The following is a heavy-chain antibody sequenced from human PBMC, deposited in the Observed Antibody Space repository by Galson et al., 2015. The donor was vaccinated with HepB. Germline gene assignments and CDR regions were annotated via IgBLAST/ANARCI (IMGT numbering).Heavy chain of an antibody. V-gene: IGHV1-46*01. CDR3: AREGRQQLLLVGTWSAP. CDR2: INPSGGST. Sequence: SVKVSCKASGYTFTSYYMHWVRQAPGQGLEWMGIINPSGGSTSYAQKFQGRVTMTRDTSTSTVYMELSSLRSEDTAVYYCAREGRQQLLLVGTWSAPWGQGTPVTVSS. D-gene: IGHD6-13*01. CDR1: GYTFTSYY. J-gene: IGHJ5*02.